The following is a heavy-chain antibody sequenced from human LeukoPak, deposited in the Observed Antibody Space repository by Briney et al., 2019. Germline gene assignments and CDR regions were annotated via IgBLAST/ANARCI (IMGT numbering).Heavy chain of an antibody. CDR1: GFIFGDSA. CDR3: TKDSGTYNWLDP. Sequence: PGGSLRLSCAGSGFIFGDSAIHWVRQDSGKGVEWVGLIDRKVKGYATAFAASGKGRFTISRDDSQNTAFLHMDTLKTEDTALYYCTKDSGTYNWLDPWGQGTLVTVSS. V-gene: IGHV3-73*01. CDR2: IDRKVKGYAT. J-gene: IGHJ5*02. D-gene: IGHD1-26*01.